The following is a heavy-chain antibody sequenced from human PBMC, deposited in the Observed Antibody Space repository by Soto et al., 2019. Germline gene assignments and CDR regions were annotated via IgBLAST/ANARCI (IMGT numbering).Heavy chain of an antibody. V-gene: IGHV3-11*06. CDR2: ISSSSSHT. D-gene: IGHD3-10*01. Sequence: GGSLRLSCAASGFTFSDYYMSWIRQAPGKGLEWVSYISSSSSHTNYADSVKGRFTISRDNAKNSLYLQMDSLRAEDTAVYYCASYGSGSLHYYYGMDVWGQGTTVTVSS. CDR3: ASYGSGSLHYYYGMDV. CDR1: GFTFSDYY. J-gene: IGHJ6*02.